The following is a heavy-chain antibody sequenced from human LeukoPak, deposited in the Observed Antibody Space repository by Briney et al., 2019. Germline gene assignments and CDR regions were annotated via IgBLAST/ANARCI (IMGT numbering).Heavy chain of an antibody. Sequence: SETLSLTCSVSGVSMSSGGYYWSWIRQHPGKGLEWMGHIYYSGTVYYNPSLRSRVSISVDTSKNQFSLRLSSVTVADTAVYYCARLGMAASYFYDSSGDKFDYWGQGTLVTVSS. J-gene: IGHJ4*02. CDR2: IYYSGTV. D-gene: IGHD3-22*01. CDR3: ARLGMAASYFYDSSGDKFDY. V-gene: IGHV4-31*03. CDR1: GVSMSSGGYY.